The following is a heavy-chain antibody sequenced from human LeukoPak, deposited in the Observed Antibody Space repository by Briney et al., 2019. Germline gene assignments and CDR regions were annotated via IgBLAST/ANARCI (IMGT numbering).Heavy chain of an antibody. J-gene: IGHJ4*02. Sequence: GGSLRLSCAASGFTFSSYEMNLVRQAPGKGLEWVSYISSSGSTIYYADSGKGRFTIARDKAKNSLYLQMNSLRAEDTAVYYCARGHWWFGGAPNYPYYFDYWGQGTLVTVSS. CDR1: GFTFSSYE. D-gene: IGHD3-10*01. V-gene: IGHV3-48*03. CDR3: ARGHWWFGGAPNYPYYFDY. CDR2: ISSSGSTI.